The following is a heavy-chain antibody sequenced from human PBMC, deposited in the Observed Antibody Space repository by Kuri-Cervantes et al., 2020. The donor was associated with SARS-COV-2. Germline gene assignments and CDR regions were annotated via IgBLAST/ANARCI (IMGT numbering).Heavy chain of an antibody. J-gene: IGHJ6*02. CDR2: ISSSSSYI. CDR3: AKSYLVGIAARPLSSLGMDV. D-gene: IGHD6-6*01. V-gene: IGHV3-21*01. CDR1: GFTFSSYR. Sequence: GGSLRLSCAASGFTFSSYRMNWVRQAPGKGLEWVSSISSSSSYIYYADSVKGRFTISRDNAKNTLYLQMNSLRAEDTAVYYCAKSYLVGIAARPLSSLGMDVWGQGTTVTVSS.